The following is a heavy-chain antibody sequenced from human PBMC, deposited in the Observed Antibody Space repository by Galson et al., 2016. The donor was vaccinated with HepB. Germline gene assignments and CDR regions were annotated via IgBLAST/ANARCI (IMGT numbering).Heavy chain of an antibody. CDR1: YTFTGYY. CDR2: INPNSGGT. V-gene: IGHV1-2*02. CDR3: ARVGGYYLYHFDY. J-gene: IGHJ4*02. Sequence: YTFTGYYLHWVRQAPGQGLEWMGWINPNSGGTHYAQKFQGRVIMTRDTSISTVYMELRRLRSDYTAVYFCARVGGYYLYHFDYWGQGNLVTVSS. D-gene: IGHD3-22*01.